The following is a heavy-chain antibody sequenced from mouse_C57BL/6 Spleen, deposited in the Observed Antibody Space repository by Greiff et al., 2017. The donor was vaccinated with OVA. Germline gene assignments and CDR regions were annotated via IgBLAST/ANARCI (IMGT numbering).Heavy chain of an antibody. V-gene: IGHV7-1*01. Sequence: EVQRVESGGGLVQSGRSLRLSCATSGFTFSDFYMEWVRQAPGKGLEWIAASRNKANDYTTEYSASVKGRFIVSRDTSQSILYLQMNALRAEDTAIYYCARGWDGYFDYWGQGTTLTVSS. CDR1: GFTFSDFY. CDR2: SRNKANDYTT. CDR3: ARGWDGYFDY. D-gene: IGHD4-1*01. J-gene: IGHJ2*01.